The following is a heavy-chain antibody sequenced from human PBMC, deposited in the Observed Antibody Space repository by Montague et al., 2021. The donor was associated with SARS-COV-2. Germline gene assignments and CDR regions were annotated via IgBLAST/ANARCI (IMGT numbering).Heavy chain of an antibody. CDR1: GESTGSDY. J-gene: IGHJ3*01. CDR3: ARGWAFDP. V-gene: IGHV4-34*01. Sequence: SETLSLTCAVYGESTGSDYWTWIRQSPGKRPEWIGYLNQNGATKYNPSLQSRVTISIDTSENQFSLRLNSVTAADTAVYFCARGWAFDPWGQGRLVTVSS. CDR2: LNQNGAT.